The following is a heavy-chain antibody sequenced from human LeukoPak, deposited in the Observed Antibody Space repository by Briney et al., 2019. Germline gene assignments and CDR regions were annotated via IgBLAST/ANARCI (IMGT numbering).Heavy chain of an antibody. V-gene: IGHV1-8*01. J-gene: IGHJ4*02. CDR1: GYTFTSYD. Sequence: ASVKVSCKASGYTFTSYDINWVRLANGQGLEWTGWMNPNSGNTGYVQKFQGRVTMTRNTSISTAYMELSSLRSEDTAVYYCARRRYSSNWYYFDYRGQGTLVTVSS. D-gene: IGHD6-13*01. CDR3: ARRRYSSNWYYFDY. CDR2: MNPNSGNT.